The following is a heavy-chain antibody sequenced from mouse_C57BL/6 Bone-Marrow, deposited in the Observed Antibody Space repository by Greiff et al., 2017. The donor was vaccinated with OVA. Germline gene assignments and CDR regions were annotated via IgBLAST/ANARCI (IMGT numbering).Heavy chain of an antibody. Sequence: EVQLQQSGAELVRPGASVKLSCTASGFNIKDDYMHWVQQRPEQGLAWIGWIDPENGDTEYASKFQGKATITADTSSNPAYLQLSSLTSEDTAVYYCTNNYYAMDDWGQGTSVTVSS. CDR1: GFNIKDDY. CDR2: IDPENGDT. J-gene: IGHJ4*01. CDR3: TNNYYAMDD. V-gene: IGHV14-4*01.